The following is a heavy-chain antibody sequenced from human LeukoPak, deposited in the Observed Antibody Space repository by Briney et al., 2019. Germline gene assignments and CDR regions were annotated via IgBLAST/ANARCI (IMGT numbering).Heavy chain of an antibody. CDR3: AREPTGDY. D-gene: IGHD1-1*01. J-gene: IGHJ4*02. V-gene: IGHV3-21*01. CDR1: GFTFSSYS. Sequence: GGSLRLSCAASGFTFSSYSINWVRQAPGKGLEWVSSIGSGGTFMYYADSVKGRFTISRDNAKKSVFLQMNSLRAEDSAVYYCAREPTGDYWGQGMLVTVSS. CDR2: IGSGGTFM.